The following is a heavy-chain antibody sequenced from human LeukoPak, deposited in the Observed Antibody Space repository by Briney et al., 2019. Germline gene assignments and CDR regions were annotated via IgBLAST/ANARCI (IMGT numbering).Heavy chain of an antibody. CDR3: ASAGDTSDYFYFSAFDI. J-gene: IGHJ3*02. Sequence: GESLKISCKGSGYTFTSYWIGWVRQMPGKGLEWMGIIYPGDSDTTYSPSFQGQVTISADKSISTAYLQWSSLKASDTAMYYCASAGDTSDYFYFSAFDIWGRGTMVTVSS. D-gene: IGHD3-22*01. V-gene: IGHV5-51*01. CDR1: GYTFTSYW. CDR2: IYPGDSDT.